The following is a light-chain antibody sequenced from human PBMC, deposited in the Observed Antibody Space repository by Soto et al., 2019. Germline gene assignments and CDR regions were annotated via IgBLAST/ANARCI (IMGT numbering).Light chain of an antibody. CDR2: DAS. J-gene: IGKJ5*01. CDR1: HSFNSH. Sequence: VCTHCRGPLPLSPGERVTLSCRTSHSFNSHVAWYQQKPGQAPRLLIYDASNRATGIPARFSGSGSGTDFTLTISSLEPEDFAVYYCQQRSNWPSGTFGQGTRLEI. V-gene: IGKV3-11*01. CDR3: QQRSNWPSGT.